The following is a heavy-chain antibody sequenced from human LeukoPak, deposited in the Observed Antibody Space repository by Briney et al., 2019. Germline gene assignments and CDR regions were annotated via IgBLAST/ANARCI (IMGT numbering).Heavy chain of an antibody. CDR2: ISWNSGSI. CDR1: GFTFDDYA. Sequence: GRSLRLSCAASGFTFDDYAIHWVRQAPGKGLEWVSGISWNSGSIGYADSVKGRFTISRDNAKNSLYLQMNSLRAEDTAVYYCARAIPGDYWGQGTLVTVSS. V-gene: IGHV3-9*01. CDR3: ARAIPGDY. D-gene: IGHD2-2*02. J-gene: IGHJ4*02.